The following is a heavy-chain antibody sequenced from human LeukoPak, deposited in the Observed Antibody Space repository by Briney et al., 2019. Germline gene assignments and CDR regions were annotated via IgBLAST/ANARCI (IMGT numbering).Heavy chain of an antibody. D-gene: IGHD6-19*01. CDR2: IRYDGSNK. Sequence: GGSLRLSCAASGFTFSSYGMHWVRQAPGKGLEWVAFIRYDGSNKYYADSVKGRFTISRDNSKNTLYLQTNSLRAEDTAVYYCAKDPYSSGWLSKYYFDYWGQGTLVTVSS. J-gene: IGHJ4*02. V-gene: IGHV3-30*02. CDR1: GFTFSSYG. CDR3: AKDPYSSGWLSKYYFDY.